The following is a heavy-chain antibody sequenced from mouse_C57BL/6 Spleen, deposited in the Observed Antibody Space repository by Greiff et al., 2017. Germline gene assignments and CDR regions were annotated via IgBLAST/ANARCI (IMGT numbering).Heavy chain of an antibody. CDR2: IDPSDSYT. J-gene: IGHJ2*01. CDR1: GYTFTSYW. Sequence: VQLQQPGAELVKPGASVKLSCKASGYTFTSYWMQWVKQRPGQGLEWIGEIDPSDSYTNYNQKFKGKATLTVDTSSSTAYMQLSSLTSEDSAVYYCARGNCDYFDYWGQGTTLTVSS. CDR3: ARGNCDYFDY. V-gene: IGHV1-50*01. D-gene: IGHD4-1*01.